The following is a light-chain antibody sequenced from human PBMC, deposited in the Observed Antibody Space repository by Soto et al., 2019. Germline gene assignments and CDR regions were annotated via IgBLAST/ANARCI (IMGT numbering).Light chain of an antibody. Sequence: QSALTQPASVSGPPGQSITISCTGTSSDIGAYNYVSWYQQHPGKAPKLMIYEITNRPSGISNRFSGSRSGNTASLSISGLQAEDEADYYCSSYSSAIAFVFGTGTKLTVL. CDR1: SSDIGAYNY. CDR2: EIT. J-gene: IGLJ1*01. CDR3: SSYSSAIAFV. V-gene: IGLV2-14*03.